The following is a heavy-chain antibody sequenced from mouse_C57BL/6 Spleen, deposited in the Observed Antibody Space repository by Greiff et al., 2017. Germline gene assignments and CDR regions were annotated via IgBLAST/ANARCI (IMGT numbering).Heavy chain of an antibody. J-gene: IGHJ1*03. CDR1: GYTFTDYN. V-gene: IGHV1-22*01. Sequence: LVKPGASVKMSCKASGYTFTDYNMHWVKQSHGKSLEWIGYINPNNGGTSYNQKFKGKATLTVNKSSSTAYMELRSLTSEDSAVYYCARSVYDGYFDVWGTGTTVTVSS. CDR2: INPNNGGT. D-gene: IGHD2-12*01. CDR3: ARSVYDGYFDV.